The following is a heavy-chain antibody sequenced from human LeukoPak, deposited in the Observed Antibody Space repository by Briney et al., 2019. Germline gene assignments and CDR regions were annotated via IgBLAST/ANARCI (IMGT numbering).Heavy chain of an antibody. J-gene: IGHJ4*02. D-gene: IGHD3-22*01. CDR1: GFTLGSYG. CDR2: ISASGDNT. V-gene: IGHV3-23*01. Sequence: GGSLRLSCAASGFTLGSYGMSWVRQAPGKGLEWVSDISASGDNTYYADSAKGRFTISRDNSKSTLYMQMNSLRAEDTAVYYRASGGGYGDNDYWGQGTLVTVSS. CDR3: ASGGGYGDNDY.